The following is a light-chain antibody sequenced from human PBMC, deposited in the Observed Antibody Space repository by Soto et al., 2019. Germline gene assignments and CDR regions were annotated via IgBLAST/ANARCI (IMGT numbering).Light chain of an antibody. CDR3: CSYAGRFSFL. J-gene: IGLJ3*02. CDR1: SSDVGAYNY. CDR2: DVS. Sequence: QSALTQPASVSGSPGQSITISCTGTSSDVGAYNYVSWYQHHPGKVPKLLIYDVSQRPSGVPDRFSGSKSGNTASLTISGLEAEDEADYHCCSYAGRFSFLFGGGTKLTVL. V-gene: IGLV2-11*01.